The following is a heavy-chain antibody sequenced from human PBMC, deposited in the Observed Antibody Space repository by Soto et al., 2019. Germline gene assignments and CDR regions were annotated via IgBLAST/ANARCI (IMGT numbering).Heavy chain of an antibody. D-gene: IGHD5-18*01. CDR2: INADYGNT. CDR1: GYTFYSHS. J-gene: IGHJ6*02. Sequence: QAQLVQSGAEVKKPGASVKVSCKASGYTFYSHSISWVRQAPGQGLEWMGRINADYGNTQYAQKFWGRVTMTTDTSTTTVYMELTNLRSDDTAVYYCARCIQGDYYYGMDVWGQGTTVTVSS. V-gene: IGHV1-18*01. CDR3: ARCIQGDYYYGMDV.